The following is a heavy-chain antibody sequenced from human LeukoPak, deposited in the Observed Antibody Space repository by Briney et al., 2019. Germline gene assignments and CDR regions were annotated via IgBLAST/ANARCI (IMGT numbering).Heavy chain of an antibody. Sequence: SETLSLTCTVSGGSVSSGSYYWSWIRQPPGKGLEWIGEINHSGSTNYNPSLKSRVTISVDTSKNQFSLKLSSVTAADTAVYYCARGPSYYYDSSGYYVYYYYGMDVWGQGTTVTVSS. J-gene: IGHJ6*02. CDR2: INHSGST. CDR1: GGSVSSGSYY. V-gene: IGHV4-61*01. D-gene: IGHD3-22*01. CDR3: ARGPSYYYDSSGYYVYYYYGMDV.